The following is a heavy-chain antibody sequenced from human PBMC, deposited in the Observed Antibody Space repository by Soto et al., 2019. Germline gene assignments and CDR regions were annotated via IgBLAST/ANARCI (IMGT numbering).Heavy chain of an antibody. CDR1: GGSFSGYY. J-gene: IGHJ6*02. CDR2: INHSGST. V-gene: IGHV4-34*01. Sequence: QVQLQQWGAGLLKPSETLSLTCAVYGGSFSGYYWSWIRQPPGKGLEWIGEINHSGSTNYNPYHKSRVTISVDPSKNQFPLMLSSVTAADTAVYYCARGDGRRGMDVWGQGTTVTVSS. CDR3: ARGDGRRGMDV.